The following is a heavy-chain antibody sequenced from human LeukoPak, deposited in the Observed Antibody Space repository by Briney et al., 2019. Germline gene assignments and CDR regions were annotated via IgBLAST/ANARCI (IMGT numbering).Heavy chain of an antibody. J-gene: IGHJ3*02. CDR3: AKDLTAVQVNDAFDI. D-gene: IGHD6-13*01. CDR1: GFTFSSYW. Sequence: PGGSLRLSCAASGFTFSSYWMSWVRQAPGKGLEWVSAISGSGGSTYYADSVKGRFTISRDNSKNTLYLQMNSLRAEDTAVYYCAKDLTAVQVNDAFDIWGQGTMVTVSS. V-gene: IGHV3-23*01. CDR2: ISGSGGST.